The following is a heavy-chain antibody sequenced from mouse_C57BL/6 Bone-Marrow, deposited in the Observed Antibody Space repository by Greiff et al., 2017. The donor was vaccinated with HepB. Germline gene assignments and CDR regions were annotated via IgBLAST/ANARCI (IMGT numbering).Heavy chain of an antibody. CDR2: IYPGGGYT. J-gene: IGHJ2*01. CDR1: GYTFTNYW. CDR3: AREDYDGYYFDY. Sequence: VKLQESGAELVRPGTSVKMSCKASGYTFTNYWIGWAKQRPGHGLEWIGDIYPGGGYTNYNEKFKGKATLTADKSSSTAYMQFSSLTSEDSAIYYCAREDYDGYYFDYWGQGTTLTVSS. V-gene: IGHV1-63*01. D-gene: IGHD2-4*01.